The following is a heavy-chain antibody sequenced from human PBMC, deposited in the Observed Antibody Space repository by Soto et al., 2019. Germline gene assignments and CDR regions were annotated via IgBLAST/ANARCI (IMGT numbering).Heavy chain of an antibody. CDR1: GGSFSGYY. Sequence: SETLSLTCAVYGGSFSGYYWSWIRQPPGKGLEWIGEINHSGSTNYNPSLKSRVTISVDTSKNQFSLKLSSVTAADTAVYYCARARGVGYSNYAGPRDYWGQGTLVTVSS. J-gene: IGHJ4*02. D-gene: IGHD4-4*01. V-gene: IGHV4-34*01. CDR3: ARARGVGYSNYAGPRDY. CDR2: INHSGST.